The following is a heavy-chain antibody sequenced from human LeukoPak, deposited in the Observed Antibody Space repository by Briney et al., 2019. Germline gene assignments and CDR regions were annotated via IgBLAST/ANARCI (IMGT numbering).Heavy chain of an antibody. CDR3: ARDVNYYDSSGYYLPSDAFDI. V-gene: IGHV1-46*01. CDR2: INPSGGST. D-gene: IGHD3-22*01. CDR1: GYTFTSYY. Sequence: ASVKVSCKASGYTFTSYYMHWVRQAPGQGLEWMGIINPSGGSTSYAQKFQGRVTMARDTSTSTVYMELSSLRSEDTAVYYCARDVNYYDSSGYYLPSDAFDIWGQGTMVTVSS. J-gene: IGHJ3*02.